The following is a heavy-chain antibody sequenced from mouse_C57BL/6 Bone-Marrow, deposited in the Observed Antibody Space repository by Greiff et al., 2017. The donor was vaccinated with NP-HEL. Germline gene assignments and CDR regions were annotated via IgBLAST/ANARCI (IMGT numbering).Heavy chain of an antibody. CDR2: IYPRSGNT. V-gene: IGHV1-81*01. D-gene: IGHD1-2*01. CDR1: GYTFTSYG. Sequence: QVHVKQSGAELARPGASVKLSCKASGYTFTSYGISWVKQRTGQGLEWIGEIYPRSGNTYYNEKFKGKATLTADKSSSTAYMELRSLTSEDSAVYFCARGGHYYLYAMDYWGQGTSVTVSS. J-gene: IGHJ4*01. CDR3: ARGGHYYLYAMDY.